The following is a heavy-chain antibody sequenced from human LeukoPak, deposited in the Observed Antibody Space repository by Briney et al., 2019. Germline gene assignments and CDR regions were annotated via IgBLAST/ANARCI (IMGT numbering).Heavy chain of an antibody. D-gene: IGHD4-23*01. Sequence: PSETLSLTCTVSGGSISSHYWSWIRQPPGKGLEWIGYIYYSGSTNYNPSLKSRVTISVDTSKNQFSLKLSSVTAADTAVYYCASRRFGGNVDYWGQGTLVTVSS. CDR2: IYYSGST. J-gene: IGHJ4*02. V-gene: IGHV4-59*11. CDR3: ASRRFGGNVDY. CDR1: GGSISSHY.